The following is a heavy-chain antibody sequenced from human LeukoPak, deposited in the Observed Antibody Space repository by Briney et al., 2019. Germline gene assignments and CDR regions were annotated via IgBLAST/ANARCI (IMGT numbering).Heavy chain of an antibody. CDR2: ISSSSSTI. D-gene: IGHD2-2*01. CDR3: ATDRYCGSASCQYYYYSGLDV. J-gene: IGHJ6*02. V-gene: IGHV3-48*01. Sequence: QPGGSLRLSCAASGFTFSSYSMNWVRQALGKGLECVSYISSSSSTIYYSDSVKGRFTISRDNAKNSLYLQMNSLRAEDTAVYFCATDRYCGSASCQYYYYSGLDVWGQGTTVTVSS. CDR1: GFTFSSYS.